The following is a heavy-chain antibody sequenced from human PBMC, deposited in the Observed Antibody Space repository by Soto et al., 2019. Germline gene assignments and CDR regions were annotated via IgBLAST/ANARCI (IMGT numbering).Heavy chain of an antibody. CDR1: GYSFTSYW. CDR2: IYPGDSDT. D-gene: IGHD6-19*01. CDR3: ARRRSSGWYGSYYYGMDV. J-gene: IGHJ6*02. V-gene: IGHV5-51*01. Sequence: GESLKISCKGSGYSFTSYWIGWVRQMPGKGLEWMGIIYPGDSDTRYSPSFQGQVTISADKSISTAYLQWSSLKASDTAMYYCARRRSSGWYGSYYYGMDVWGQGTTVTVSS.